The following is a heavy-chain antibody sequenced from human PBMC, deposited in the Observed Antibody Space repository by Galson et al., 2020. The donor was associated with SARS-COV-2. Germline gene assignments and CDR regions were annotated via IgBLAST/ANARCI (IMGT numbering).Heavy chain of an antibody. CDR2: ISGSGNST. V-gene: IGHV3-23*02. Sequence: AESLTLSCAASGLTFSFYAMSWVRHPPGKGLEWVSAISGSGNSTYYRDSVKGRFTISRDNSKNTLFLQMNSLRAEDTAVYYCAKDKRDLLDAFDIWGQGTMVTVSS. CDR3: AKDKRDLLDAFDI. J-gene: IGHJ3*02. CDR1: GLTFSFYA. D-gene: IGHD1-26*01.